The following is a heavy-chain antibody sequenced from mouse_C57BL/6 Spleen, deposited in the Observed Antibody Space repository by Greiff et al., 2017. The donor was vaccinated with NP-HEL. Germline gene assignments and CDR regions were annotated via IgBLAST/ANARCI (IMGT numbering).Heavy chain of an antibody. CDR1: GYPFTGYY. Sequence: EVQLQQSGPELVKPGASVKISCKTSGYPFTGYYMNWVKQSPEKSLEWIGEINPSTGGTTYNQKFKAKATLTVDKSSSTAYMQLKSLTSEDSAVYYCARPGSSYVGAMDYWGQGTSVTVSS. CDR2: INPSTGGT. CDR3: ARPGSSYVGAMDY. D-gene: IGHD1-1*01. J-gene: IGHJ4*01. V-gene: IGHV1-42*01.